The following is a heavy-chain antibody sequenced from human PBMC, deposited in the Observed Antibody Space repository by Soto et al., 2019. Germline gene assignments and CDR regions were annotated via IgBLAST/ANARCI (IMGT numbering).Heavy chain of an antibody. J-gene: IGHJ6*02. D-gene: IGHD2-2*01. CDR1: GVTFRIYG. CDR3: AKDLPDIVVVPAADGMDV. V-gene: IGHV3-23*01. CDR2: ISGSGGSA. Sequence: GGSLRLSCAASGVTFRIYGMSWIRQAPGKGLEWVSSISGSGGSAYYTDSVRGRFTISRDNSKSTLYLQMNSLRAEDTAVYYCAKDLPDIVVVPAADGMDVWGQGTTVTVSS.